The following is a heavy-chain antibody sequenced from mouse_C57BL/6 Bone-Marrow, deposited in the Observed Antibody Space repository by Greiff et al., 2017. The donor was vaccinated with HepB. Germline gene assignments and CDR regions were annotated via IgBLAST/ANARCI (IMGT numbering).Heavy chain of an antibody. D-gene: IGHD2-1*01. CDR2: ISYDGSN. CDR3: ARDGNYPYWYFDV. J-gene: IGHJ1*03. V-gene: IGHV3-6*01. CDR1: GYSITSGYY. Sequence: EVQLQKSGPGLVKPSQSLSLTCSVTGYSITSGYYWNWIRQFPGNKLEWMGYISYDGSNNYNPSLKNRISITRDTSKNQFFLKLNSVTTEDTATYYCARDGNYPYWYFDVWGTGTTVTVSS.